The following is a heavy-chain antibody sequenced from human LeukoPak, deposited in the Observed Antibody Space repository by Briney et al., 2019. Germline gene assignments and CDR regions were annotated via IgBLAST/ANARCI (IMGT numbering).Heavy chain of an antibody. V-gene: IGHV4-4*07. D-gene: IGHD1-26*01. J-gene: IGHJ4*02. Sequence: PSETLSLTCTVSGGSISSYYWSWIRQPAGKGLEWIGRIYITGSTNYNPSLKSRVTMSVASSKKQFSLRLSSVTAADTAVYYCARGIVLASTVHFDYWGQGTLVTVSS. CDR1: GGSISSYY. CDR3: ARGIVLASTVHFDY. CDR2: IYITGST.